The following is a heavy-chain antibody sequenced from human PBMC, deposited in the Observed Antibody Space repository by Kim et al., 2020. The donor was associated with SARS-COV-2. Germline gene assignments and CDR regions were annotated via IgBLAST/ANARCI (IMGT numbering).Heavy chain of an antibody. D-gene: IGHD5-12*01. Sequence: DSVKGRFTISRDNAKNTLYLQMNSLRAEDTAVYYCARAQVATASDLLFDYWGQGTLVTVSS. CDR3: ARAQVATASDLLFDY. V-gene: IGHV3-74*01. J-gene: IGHJ4*02.